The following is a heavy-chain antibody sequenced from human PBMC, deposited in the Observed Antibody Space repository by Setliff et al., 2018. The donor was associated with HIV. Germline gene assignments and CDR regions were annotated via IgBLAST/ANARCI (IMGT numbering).Heavy chain of an antibody. CDR2: IYYSGST. D-gene: IGHD2-15*01. CDR3: ARSRGDIVMMVAAHWYFDL. CDR1: GGSIRSSGYY. Sequence: PSETLSFTCSVSGGSIRSSGYYWGWIRQPPGKGLEWIGSIYYSGSTYYNPSLKSRVTISVDTSKNQFSLKLSSVTAADTAVYYCARSRGDIVMMVAAHWYFDLWGRGTLVTV. V-gene: IGHV4-39*07. J-gene: IGHJ2*01.